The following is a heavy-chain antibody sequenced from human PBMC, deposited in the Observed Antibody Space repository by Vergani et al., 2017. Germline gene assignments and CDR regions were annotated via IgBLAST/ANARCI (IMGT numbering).Heavy chain of an antibody. J-gene: IGHJ4*02. CDR1: GFNFSSYA. Sequence: EVQLLESGGGLLQPGGSLRLSCAASGFNFSSYAMSWVRQAPGKGLEWVSAISGRGGSTYYADSGKGRFTISRENSKNTLYLQMNSLRAEDTAVYYCAKVPGWYYDSSGYFGDYWGQGTLVTVSS. CDR2: ISGRGGST. V-gene: IGHV3-23*01. CDR3: AKVPGWYYDSSGYFGDY. D-gene: IGHD3-22*01.